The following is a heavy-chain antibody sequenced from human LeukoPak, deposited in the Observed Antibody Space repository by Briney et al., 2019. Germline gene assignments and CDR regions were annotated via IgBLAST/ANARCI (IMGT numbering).Heavy chain of an antibody. CDR2: INPNSGDT. D-gene: IGHD1-26*01. V-gene: IGHV1-2*02. J-gene: IGHJ3*02. Sequence: ASVTVSCKASGYTFTGYHLHWVRQAPGQGVEWMGWINPNSGDTTYAQKFQGRVTMTRDTSITTADLEVITLTSDDTAVYYCASLVGPTHLDAFDIWGQGTMVTVSS. CDR1: GYTFTGYH. CDR3: ASLVGPTHLDAFDI.